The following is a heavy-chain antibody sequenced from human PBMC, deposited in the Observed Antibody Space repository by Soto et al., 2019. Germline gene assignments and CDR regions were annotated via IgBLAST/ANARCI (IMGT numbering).Heavy chain of an antibody. CDR3: ATSGSNVLIQYYHNGMDV. D-gene: IGHD3-10*01. V-gene: IGHV1-3*01. CDR2: INGGNADT. Sequence: ASVKVSCKASGYTFTTYAMHWVRQAPGQSLEWMGWINGGNADTKYSQKFQGRVSITRDTPASTVYMELRSLKASDTAMYYCATSGSNVLIQYYHNGMDVWCQRTTVTVSS. CDR1: GYTFTTYA. J-gene: IGHJ6*02.